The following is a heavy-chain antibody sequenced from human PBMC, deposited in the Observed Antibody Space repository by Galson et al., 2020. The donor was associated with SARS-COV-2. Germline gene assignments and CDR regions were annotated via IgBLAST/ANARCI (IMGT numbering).Heavy chain of an antibody. CDR3: ARVANNPYPDSIGYKGTHFES. V-gene: IGHV1-46*01. CDR2: INPVDCSA. D-gene: IGHD3-22*01. J-gene: IGHJ4*02. CDR1: GYTFTNYY. Sequence: ASVKVSCKASGYTFTNYYIHWVRQAPGQGLEWMVIINPVDCSAGYAQRFQGRVTMTVDTSASTVYMELSSLISEDTAVYYCARVANNPYPDSIGYKGTHFESWGQGTLVTVSS.